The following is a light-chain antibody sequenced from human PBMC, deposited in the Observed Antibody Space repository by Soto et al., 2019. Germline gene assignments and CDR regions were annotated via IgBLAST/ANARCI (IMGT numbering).Light chain of an antibody. CDR3: QQYGSAPLT. V-gene: IGKV3-20*01. CDR2: GAS. CDR1: QSVSTNY. Sequence: EIVLTQSPGTLSLSPGERATLSCRASQSVSTNYLAWHQQKPGQAPSLLIFGASSRATGTPDRFSGSGSGTDFTLTISRLEPEDFAVYYCQQYGSAPLTFGGGTKVDIK. J-gene: IGKJ4*01.